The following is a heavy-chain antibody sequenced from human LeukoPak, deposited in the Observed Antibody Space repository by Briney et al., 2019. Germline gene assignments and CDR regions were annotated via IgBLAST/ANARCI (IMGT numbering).Heavy chain of an antibody. D-gene: IGHD2/OR15-2a*01. CDR1: GLNFRSSW. J-gene: IGHJ4*02. Sequence: GGSLRLSRAASGLNFRSSWMSWIRQAPGKGLERVANINQDGSEKYYVDSVKGRFTISRDNAKNSLYLQMNSLRVEDTALYYCARAFYSYFDYWGQGTLVVVST. CDR3: ARAFYSYFDY. CDR2: INQDGSEK. V-gene: IGHV3-7*03.